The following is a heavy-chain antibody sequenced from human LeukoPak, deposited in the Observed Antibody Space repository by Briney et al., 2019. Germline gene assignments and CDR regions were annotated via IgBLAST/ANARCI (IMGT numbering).Heavy chain of an antibody. CDR1: GYTFTSYG. D-gene: IGHD3-9*01. CDR2: ISAYNGNT. J-gene: IGHJ4*02. Sequence: ASVKVSCKASGYTFTSYGISWVRQAPGQGLEWMGWISAYNGNTNYAQKFQGRVTMTTDTSTSTAYMELRSLRSDDTAVYYCARDRYFDCSACAFDYWGQGTLVTVSS. V-gene: IGHV1-18*04. CDR3: ARDRYFDCSACAFDY.